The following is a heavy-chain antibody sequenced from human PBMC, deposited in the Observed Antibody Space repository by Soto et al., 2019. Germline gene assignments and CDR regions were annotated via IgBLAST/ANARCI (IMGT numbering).Heavy chain of an antibody. Sequence: QVQLQQSGPGLVKPSQTLSLTCAISGDSVSSNSAVWNWIRQSPSRGLEWLGRTYYGSKWYNDYAVSGQSRISINPDTTKNPFPLQLNSMTPEDTAVYYCARGCGGFDPWGQGTLVTVSS. J-gene: IGHJ5*02. V-gene: IGHV6-1*01. CDR2: TYYGSKWYN. CDR1: GDSVSSNSAV. D-gene: IGHD3-10*01. CDR3: ARGCGGFDP.